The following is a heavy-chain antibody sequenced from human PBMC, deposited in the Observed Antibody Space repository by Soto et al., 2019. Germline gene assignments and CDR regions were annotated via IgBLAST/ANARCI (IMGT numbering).Heavy chain of an antibody. CDR1: GGSISSGGYY. CDR3: ARGVNRDYFDY. CDR2: IYYSGST. D-gene: IGHD3-10*01. J-gene: IGHJ4*02. V-gene: IGHV4-31*03. Sequence: QVQLQESGPGLVKPSQTLSLTCTVSGGSISSGGYYWSWIRQHPGKGLEWIGYIYYSGSTYYNPSLKRRVTISVDTYKNQSSLKLSSVTAADTAVYYCARGVNRDYFDYWGQGTLVTVSS.